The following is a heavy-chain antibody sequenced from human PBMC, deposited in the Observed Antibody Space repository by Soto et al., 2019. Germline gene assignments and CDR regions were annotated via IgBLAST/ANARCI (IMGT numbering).Heavy chain of an antibody. CDR3: ATISSVRGVIKHYYFIDV. Sequence: GGSLRLSCAATGFTFNNNWMTWVRQAPGRGLEWVANINQDGSEKFYVDSVKGRFTASRDNAKNSLYLLMNSLRAEDTAVYYCATISSVRGVIKHYYFIDVWGKGTTVTVSS. J-gene: IGHJ6*03. D-gene: IGHD3-10*01. V-gene: IGHV3-7*01. CDR2: INQDGSEK. CDR1: GFTFNNNW.